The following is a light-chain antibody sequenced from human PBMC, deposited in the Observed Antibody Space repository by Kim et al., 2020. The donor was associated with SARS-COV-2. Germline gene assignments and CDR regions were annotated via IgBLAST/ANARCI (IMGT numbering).Light chain of an antibody. CDR1: SLRNYY. CDR2: GKN. V-gene: IGLV3-19*01. J-gene: IGLJ2*01. CDR3: NSRDSSGNHVV. Sequence: SSELTQDPAVSVALGQTVRITCQGDSLRNYYASWYQQKPGQAPVLVIYGKNNRPSGIPDRFSGSSSGNTASLTITGAQAEDEADYYCNSRDSSGNHVVFGGGTQLTVL.